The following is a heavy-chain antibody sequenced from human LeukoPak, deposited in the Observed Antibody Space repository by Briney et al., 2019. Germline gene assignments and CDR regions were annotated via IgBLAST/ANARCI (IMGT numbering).Heavy chain of an antibody. D-gene: IGHD3-22*01. CDR2: IIPILGIA. CDR3: ARGSRGYYDSSGYYRYFQH. Sequence: SVKVSCKASGGTFSSYAISWVRQAPGQGLEWMGRIIPILGIANYAQKFQGRVTITADKSTSTAYMELSSLRSEDTAVYYCARGSRGYYDSSGYYRYFQHWGQGTLVTVSS. V-gene: IGHV1-69*04. J-gene: IGHJ1*01. CDR1: GGTFSSYA.